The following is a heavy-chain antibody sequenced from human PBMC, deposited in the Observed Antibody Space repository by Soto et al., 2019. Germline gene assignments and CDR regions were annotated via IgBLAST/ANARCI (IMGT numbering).Heavy chain of an antibody. V-gene: IGHV1-18*04. CDR2: ISAYNGNT. D-gene: IGHD3-10*01. CDR1: GYTFTSYG. J-gene: IGHJ6*02. CDR3: ARSMVRGVNYYYGMDV. Sequence: QVPLVQSGAEVKKPGASVKVSCKASGYTFTSYGISWVRQAPGQGLEWMGWISAYNGNTNYAQKLQGRVTMTTDTSTSTAYMELRSLRSDVTAVNYCARSMVRGVNYYYGMDVWGQGTTVTVSS.